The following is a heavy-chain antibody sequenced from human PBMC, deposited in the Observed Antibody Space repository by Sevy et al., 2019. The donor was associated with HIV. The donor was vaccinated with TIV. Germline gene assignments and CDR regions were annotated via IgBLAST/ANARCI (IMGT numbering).Heavy chain of an antibody. Sequence: GGYLRLSCAASGFTFSTYGMRWVRQAPGRGLEWVAFMRFDGTIKYHRDSVKGRFTISRENSKNTLYLQMNSLRAEDTAVYFCPKGLHIVEVPAAIDYYYGMDVWGQGTTVTVSS. V-gene: IGHV3-30*02. J-gene: IGHJ6*02. CDR3: PKGLHIVEVPAAIDYYYGMDV. D-gene: IGHD2-2*01. CDR2: MRFDGTIK. CDR1: GFTFSTYG.